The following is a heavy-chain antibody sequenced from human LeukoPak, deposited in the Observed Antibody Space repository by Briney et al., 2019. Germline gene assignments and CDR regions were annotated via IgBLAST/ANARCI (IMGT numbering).Heavy chain of an antibody. CDR2: FDPEDGET. CDR3: ATGLPDTAAGTGFLDYYYYMDV. D-gene: IGHD6-13*01. CDR1: GYTLTELS. J-gene: IGHJ6*03. Sequence: ASVKVSCKVSGYTLTELSMHWVRQAPGKGLEWMGGFDPEDGETIYAQKFQGRVTMTEDTSTDTAYMELSSLRSEDTAVYYCATGLPDTAAGTGFLDYYYYMDVWGKGTTVNVSS. V-gene: IGHV1-24*01.